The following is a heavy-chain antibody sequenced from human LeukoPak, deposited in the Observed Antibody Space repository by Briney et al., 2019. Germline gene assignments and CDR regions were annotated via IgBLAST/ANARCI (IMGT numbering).Heavy chain of an antibody. CDR3: AKTPGDKDYYYMDV. CDR2: IIPIFGTA. Sequence: SVKLSCKASGGTFTSYAISWVRPAPGQGLEWMGGIIPIFGTANYAQKFQVRVTITTDESTSTAYMELSSLRSEDTAVYYCAKTPGDKDYYYMDVWGKGTTVTVSS. CDR1: GGTFTSYA. J-gene: IGHJ6*03. D-gene: IGHD5-24*01. V-gene: IGHV1-69*05.